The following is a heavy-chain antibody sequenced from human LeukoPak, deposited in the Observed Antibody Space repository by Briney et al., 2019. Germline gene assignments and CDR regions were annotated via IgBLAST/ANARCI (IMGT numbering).Heavy chain of an antibody. V-gene: IGHV3-30*02. Sequence: GGSLRLSCAASGFTFSSYGMHWVRQAPGKGLEWVAFIRYDGSNKYYADSVKGRFTISRDNSKNTLYLQMNSLRAEDTAVYYCAKEFGAAGLLGDYWGQGTLVTVSS. J-gene: IGHJ4*02. CDR3: AKEFGAAGLLGDY. D-gene: IGHD6-13*01. CDR1: GFTFSSYG. CDR2: IRYDGSNK.